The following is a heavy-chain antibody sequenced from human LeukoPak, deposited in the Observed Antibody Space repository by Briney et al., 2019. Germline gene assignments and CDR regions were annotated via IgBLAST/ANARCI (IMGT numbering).Heavy chain of an antibody. V-gene: IGHV3-30*02. Sequence: GGSLRLSCAASGFTFSGYGMHWVRQAPGKGLEWVAFIRYDGSNKYYADSVKGRFTISRDNSKNTLYLQMNSLRAEDTAVYYCAKAGLGYLGGFDYWGQGTLVTVSS. CDR2: IRYDGSNK. CDR3: AKAGLGYLGGFDY. D-gene: IGHD5-18*01. CDR1: GFTFSGYG. J-gene: IGHJ4*02.